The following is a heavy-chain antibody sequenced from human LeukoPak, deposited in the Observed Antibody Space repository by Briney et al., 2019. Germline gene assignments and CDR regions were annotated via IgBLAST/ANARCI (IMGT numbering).Heavy chain of an antibody. V-gene: IGHV3-23*01. J-gene: IGHJ4*02. CDR2: ISGSGGST. D-gene: IGHD4-23*01. Sequence: AGGSLRLSCAASGFTFGSYAMSWVRQAPGKGLEWVSAISGSGGSTYYADSVKGRFTISRDNSKNTLYLQMNSLRAEDTAVYYCAKDSAVVMPFDYWGQGTLVTVSS. CDR3: AKDSAVVMPFDY. CDR1: GFTFGSYA.